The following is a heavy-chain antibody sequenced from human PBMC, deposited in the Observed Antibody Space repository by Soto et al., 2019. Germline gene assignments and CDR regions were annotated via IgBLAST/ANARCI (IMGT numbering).Heavy chain of an antibody. CDR1: GFTFSNYW. CDR2: INNDGIGT. Sequence: EVQVVESGGGLVQPGGSLRLSCAASGFTFSNYWMHWVRQVPGKGLVWVARINNDGIGTFYADPVKARFTISRDNAKNTLYLQMNSLRGDDTAVYYCVRDRPHNWFDPWGQGTLVTVSS. J-gene: IGHJ5*02. CDR3: VRDRPHNWFDP. V-gene: IGHV3-74*01.